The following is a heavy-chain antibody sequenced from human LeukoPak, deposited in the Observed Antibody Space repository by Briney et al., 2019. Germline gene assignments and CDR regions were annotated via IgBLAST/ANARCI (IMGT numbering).Heavy chain of an antibody. D-gene: IGHD3-22*01. CDR3: ASGAHYYDSSGYYSGAFDI. J-gene: IGHJ3*02. CDR2: IYDSGST. V-gene: IGHV4-31*03. CDR1: GGSISSGGYY. Sequence: SETLSLTCTVSGGSISSGGYYWSWIRQHPGKGLEWIGYIYDSGSTYYNPSLKSRVTISVDTSKNQFSLKLSSVTAADTAVYYCASGAHYYDSSGYYSGAFDIWGQGTMVTVSS.